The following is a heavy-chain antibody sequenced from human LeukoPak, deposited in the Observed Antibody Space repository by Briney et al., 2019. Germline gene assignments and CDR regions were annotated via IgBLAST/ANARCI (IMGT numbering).Heavy chain of an antibody. V-gene: IGHV4-59*01. CDR2: IYYSGST. CDR1: GGSISSYY. CDR3: ARGGNYYGSGSYDC. J-gene: IGHJ4*02. Sequence: PSETLSLTCTVSGGSISSYYWSWIRQPPGKGLEWIGYIYYSGSTNYNPSLKSRVTISVDTSKNQFSLKLSSVTAADTAVYYCARGGNYYGSGSYDCSRQGTLVTVSS. D-gene: IGHD3-10*01.